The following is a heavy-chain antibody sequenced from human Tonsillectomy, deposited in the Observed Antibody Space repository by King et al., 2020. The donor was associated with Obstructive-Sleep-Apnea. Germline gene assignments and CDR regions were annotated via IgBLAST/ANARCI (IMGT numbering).Heavy chain of an antibody. Sequence: QLQESGPGLVKPSETLSLTCTVSGGSISSSSDYWGWIRQPPGKGLEWIGSIYYSGSTYYNPSLKSRVTISVDTSKNQFSLKLSSVTAADTAVYYCARDGRVVPAAALYYYGMDVWGQGTTVTVSS. CDR2: IYYSGST. CDR1: GGSISSSSDY. J-gene: IGHJ6*02. V-gene: IGHV4-39*07. CDR3: ARDGRVVPAAALYYYGMDV. D-gene: IGHD2-2*01.